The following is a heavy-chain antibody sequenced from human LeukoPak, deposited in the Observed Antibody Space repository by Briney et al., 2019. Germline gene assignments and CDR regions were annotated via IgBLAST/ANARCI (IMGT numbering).Heavy chain of an antibody. CDR3: ARDSWGRFDY. D-gene: IGHD7-27*01. Sequence: SETLSLTCAVYGGSFSGYYWSWIRQPPGKGLEWIGEIYHSGSTNYNPSLKSRVTILSDVSKNQFSLNLTSVTAADTAVYYFARDSWGRFDYWGQGTLVAVSS. CDR1: GGSFSGYY. CDR2: IYHSGST. J-gene: IGHJ4*02. V-gene: IGHV4-34*01.